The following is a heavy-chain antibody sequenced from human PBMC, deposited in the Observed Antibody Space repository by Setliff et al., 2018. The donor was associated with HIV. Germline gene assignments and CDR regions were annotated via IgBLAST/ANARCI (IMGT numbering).Heavy chain of an antibody. CDR3: TREGVTFDDYYYMDV. Sequence: PGGSLRLSCTASGFTFGDFAMGWVRQAPGKGLEWVGLIRSKGYGGTTDYAASVKGRFTIARDDSKSFAYLQMNSLKTEDTAVYYCTREGVTFDDYYYMDVWGKGTTVTVSS. CDR2: IRSKGYGGTT. CDR1: GFTFGDFA. D-gene: IGHD2-21*02. V-gene: IGHV3-49*04. J-gene: IGHJ6*03.